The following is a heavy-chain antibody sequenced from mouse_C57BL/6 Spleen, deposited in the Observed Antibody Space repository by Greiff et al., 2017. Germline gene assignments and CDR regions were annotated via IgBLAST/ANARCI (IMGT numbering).Heavy chain of an antibody. CDR2: IHPNSGST. D-gene: IGHD1-1*01. CDR3: ARKDYYGSPFAY. J-gene: IGHJ3*01. CDR1: GYTFTSYW. V-gene: IGHV1-64*01. Sequence: VQLQQPGAELVKPGASVKLSCKASGYTFTSYWMHWVKQRPGQGLEWIGMIHPNSGSTNYNEKFKSKATLTVDKSSSTAYMQLSSLTSEDSAVXYCARKDYYGSPFAYWGQGTLVTVSA.